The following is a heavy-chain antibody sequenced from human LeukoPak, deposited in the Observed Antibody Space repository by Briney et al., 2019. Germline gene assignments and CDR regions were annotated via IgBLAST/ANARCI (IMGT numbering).Heavy chain of an antibody. CDR3: ARGYCSGGSCYSVENWFDP. J-gene: IGHJ5*02. CDR2: INPSSGGT. Sequence: ASVKVSCKASGYTFTKYYMFWVRQAPGQGLEWMGRINPSSGGTDCAQKFQGRVTMTRDTSISTAYMELSRLRSDDTAMYYCARGYCSGGSCYSVENWFDPWGQGTLVTVSS. CDR1: GYTFTKYY. D-gene: IGHD2-15*01. V-gene: IGHV1-2*06.